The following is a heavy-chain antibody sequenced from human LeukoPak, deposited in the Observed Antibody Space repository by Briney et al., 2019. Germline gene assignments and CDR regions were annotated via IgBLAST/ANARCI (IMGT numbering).Heavy chain of an antibody. V-gene: IGHV4-38-2*02. D-gene: IGHD6-19*01. J-gene: IGHJ4*02. CDR1: AYSISIGYY. Sequence: SETLSLTSTLSAYSISIGYYWAWIRRPPGKGLDWIGSISHSEITNYNPPLRIRVTVSLDTSKNQFSLKPSSVTAADTAVYYCARARYSSGWDPVLYFDYWGQGTLVTVSS. CDR3: ARARYSSGWDPVLYFDY. CDR2: ISHSEIT.